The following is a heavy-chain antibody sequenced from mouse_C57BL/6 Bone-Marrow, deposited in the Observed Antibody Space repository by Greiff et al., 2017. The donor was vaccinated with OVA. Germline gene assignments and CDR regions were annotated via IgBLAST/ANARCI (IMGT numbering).Heavy chain of an antibody. CDR3: TISGDYYFDF. CDR1: GYTFTNYW. CDR2: IYPGNSAT. J-gene: IGHJ2*01. D-gene: IGHD1-3*01. V-gene: IGHV1-5*01. Sequence: VKLLQSGTVLARPGASVKLSCKTSGYTFTNYWMHWVKQRPGQGLEWIGAIYPGNSATSYNQKFKGQAKLTAVTSASTAYMELSRLTNEDSAVYYCTISGDYYFDFWGKGTTLTVSS.